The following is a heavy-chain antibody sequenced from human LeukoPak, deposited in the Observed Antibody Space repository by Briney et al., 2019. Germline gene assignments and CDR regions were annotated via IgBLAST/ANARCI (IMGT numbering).Heavy chain of an antibody. D-gene: IGHD5-18*01. Sequence: PGGSLRLSCAASGFTFSSYGMHWVRQAPGKGLEWVAFIRHDGSNEYYADSVKGRFTISRDNSKNTLYLQMNSLRTEDTAVYYCAKDLRGYSHGGYYFDYWGQGTLVTVSS. V-gene: IGHV3-30*02. CDR2: IRHDGSNE. CDR3: AKDLRGYSHGGYYFDY. CDR1: GFTFSSYG. J-gene: IGHJ4*02.